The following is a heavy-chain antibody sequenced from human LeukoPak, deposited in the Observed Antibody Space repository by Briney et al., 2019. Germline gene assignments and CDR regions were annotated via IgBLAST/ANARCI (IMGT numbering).Heavy chain of an antibody. CDR1: GYTFTSYD. V-gene: IGHV1-8*03. CDR3: AKGDTTWELPHDY. Sequence: ASVKVSCKASGYTFTSYDINWVRQATGQGLEWMGWMNPNSGNTGYAQKFQGRVTITRNTSISTAYMELSSLRAEDTAVYYCAKGDTTWELPHDYWGQGTLVTVSS. J-gene: IGHJ4*02. D-gene: IGHD1-26*01. CDR2: MNPNSGNT.